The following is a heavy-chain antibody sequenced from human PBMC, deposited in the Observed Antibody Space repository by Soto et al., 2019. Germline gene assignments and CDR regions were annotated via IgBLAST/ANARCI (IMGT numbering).Heavy chain of an antibody. Sequence: QVQLVQSAAEVKKPGASMKVSCKASGYTFTGYYMHWVRQAPGQGLEWMGWISPNSGDTNYAQKFQGRVTMTRDMAISTAYMELSRLRSDDTAVYYCAREDAMFGVVINSLDYWGQGTLVTVSS. D-gene: IGHD3-3*01. CDR1: GYTFTGYY. CDR2: ISPNSGDT. V-gene: IGHV1-2*02. J-gene: IGHJ4*02. CDR3: AREDAMFGVVINSLDY.